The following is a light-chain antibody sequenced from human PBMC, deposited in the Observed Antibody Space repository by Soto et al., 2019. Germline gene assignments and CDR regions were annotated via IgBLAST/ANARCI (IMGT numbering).Light chain of an antibody. V-gene: IGKV1-39*01. J-gene: IGKJ2*01. CDR1: QSINIY. CDR2: AAS. CDR3: QQSYRSPYT. Sequence: IQLTQSPSSLSASVGDRVTVTCRASQSINIYLNWYQQKPGKAPTLLIYAASSLQSGVPSRFSGGGSPTDFTLTITSLQAEDFANYYCQQSYRSPYTFGQGTKLEI.